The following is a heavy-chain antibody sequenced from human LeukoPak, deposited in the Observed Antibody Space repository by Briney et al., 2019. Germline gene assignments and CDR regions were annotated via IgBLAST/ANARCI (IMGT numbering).Heavy chain of an antibody. CDR2: IHYTGTT. Sequence: SETLSLTCTVSGGSISPNYWNWLRQPPGKGLEWIGYIHYTGTTRYNPSLNGRVTISVDTSKNQFSLKLRSVTATDTAVYYCARGAGWYGSWGQGTLVAVSS. J-gene: IGHJ5*01. CDR1: GGSISPNY. V-gene: IGHV4-59*01. CDR3: ARGAGWYGS.